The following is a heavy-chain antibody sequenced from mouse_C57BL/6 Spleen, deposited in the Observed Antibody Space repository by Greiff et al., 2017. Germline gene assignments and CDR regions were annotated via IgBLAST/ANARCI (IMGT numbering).Heavy chain of an antibody. CDR3: ARNSYYSNSYAMDY. CDR1: GFTFSDYG. J-gene: IGHJ4*01. V-gene: IGHV5-17*01. Sequence: EVKLMESGGGLVKPGGSLKLSCAASGFTFSDYGMHWVRQAPEKGLEWVAYISSGSSTIYYADTVKGRFTISRDNAKNTLFLQMTSLRSEDTAMYYCARNSYYSNSYAMDYWGQGTSVTVSS. D-gene: IGHD2-5*01. CDR2: ISSGSSTI.